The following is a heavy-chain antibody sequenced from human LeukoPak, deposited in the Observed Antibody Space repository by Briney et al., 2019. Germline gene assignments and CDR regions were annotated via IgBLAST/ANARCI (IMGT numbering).Heavy chain of an antibody. Sequence: PSETLSLTCTVSGGSISSSSYYWGWIRQPPGKGLEWIGSIYYSGSTYYNPSLKSRVTISVDRSKNQFSLKLSSVTAADTAVYYCARTQLVEGDYWGQGTLVTVSS. CDR3: ARTQLVEGDY. CDR1: GGSISSSSYY. J-gene: IGHJ4*02. V-gene: IGHV4-39*07. CDR2: IYYSGST. D-gene: IGHD6-13*01.